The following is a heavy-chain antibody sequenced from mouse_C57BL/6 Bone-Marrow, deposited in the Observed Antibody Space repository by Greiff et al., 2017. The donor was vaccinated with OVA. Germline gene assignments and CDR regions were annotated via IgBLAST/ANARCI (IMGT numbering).Heavy chain of an antibody. CDR3: ARKAQATPFDY. V-gene: IGHV1-82*01. J-gene: IGHJ2*01. CDR1: GYAFSSSW. CDR2: IYPGDGDT. D-gene: IGHD3-2*02. Sequence: VKLMESGPELVKPGASVKISCKASGYAFSSSWMNWVKQRPGKGLEWIGRIYPGDGDTNYNGKFKGKATLTADKSSSTAYMQLSSLTSEDSAVYFCARKAQATPFDYWGQGTTLTVSS.